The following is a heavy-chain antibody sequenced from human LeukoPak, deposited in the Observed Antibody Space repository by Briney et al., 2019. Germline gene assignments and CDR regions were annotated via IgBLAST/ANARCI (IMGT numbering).Heavy chain of an antibody. CDR1: GFTFGNFG. Sequence: PGGSLRLSCEASGFTFGNFGMTWVRQTPGKGLQWVSGITGSSTWTYYAASVKGRFTVSRDNSQNTLHLQMNSLRADDTAVHYCARELVSSGTGYFDLWGRGTLVTVSS. D-gene: IGHD3-10*02. J-gene: IGHJ2*01. CDR3: ARELVSSGTGYFDL. CDR2: ITGSSTWT. V-gene: IGHV3-23*01.